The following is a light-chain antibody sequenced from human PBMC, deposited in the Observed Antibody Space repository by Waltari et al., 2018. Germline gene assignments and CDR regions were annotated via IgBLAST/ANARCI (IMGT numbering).Light chain of an antibody. Sequence: DIVLTRSTVSLAVSLVERATINCTSSQRVLYSFNNKNYLAWYQQKPGQPPKLLIYLASTRESGVPDRFSGSGSGTDFTLTISSLQAEDVAVYYCQQYYSTLLTFGPGTKVDSK. CDR3: QQYYSTLLT. CDR2: LAS. CDR1: QRVLYSFNNKNY. V-gene: IGKV4-1*01. J-gene: IGKJ3*01.